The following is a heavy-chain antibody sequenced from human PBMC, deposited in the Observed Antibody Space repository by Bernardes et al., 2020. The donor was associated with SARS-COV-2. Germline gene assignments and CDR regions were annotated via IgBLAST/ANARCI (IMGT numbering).Heavy chain of an antibody. Sequence: ASVKVSCKAYGYTFTDHYIHWVRQVPGQGLEWMGWINPNSGGTNFAQKFQGWVTMTRDTSVSTAHMEVIRVKSDDTAVYYCARDGARSAYDLPTRDNGLDVWGQGTTV. CDR3: ARDGARSAYDLPTRDNGLDV. V-gene: IGHV1-2*04. CDR2: INPNSGGT. D-gene: IGHD5-12*01. J-gene: IGHJ6*02. CDR1: GYTFTDHY.